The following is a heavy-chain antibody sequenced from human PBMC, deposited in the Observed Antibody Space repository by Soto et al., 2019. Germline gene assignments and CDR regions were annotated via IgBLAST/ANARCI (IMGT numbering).Heavy chain of an antibody. CDR2: ISSDSSTL. J-gene: IGHJ4*02. CDR1: GFTFSNYD. Sequence: EVQLVESGGGLVQPGGSLRLSCAASGFTFSNYDMNWVRQAPGKGLEWVSYISSDSSTLYYADSVKGRFTISRDYAKNSLYLQMNSLRAEDTAVYYCARERYCSSTSCYFFDYWGLRTLVTVSS. V-gene: IGHV3-48*01. D-gene: IGHD2-2*01. CDR3: ARERYCSSTSCYFFDY.